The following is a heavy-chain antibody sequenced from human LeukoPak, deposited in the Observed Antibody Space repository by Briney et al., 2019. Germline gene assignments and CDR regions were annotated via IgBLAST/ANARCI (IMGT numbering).Heavy chain of an antibody. J-gene: IGHJ6*03. Sequence: PSETLSLTCAVLSGSFNNYYWSWIRQPPGKGLEWVGEINHSGSTTYNSSLKSRVIISVDTSKNQFSLKLSSVTAADTAVYYCARVDIYYYYMDVWGKGTTVTVSS. V-gene: IGHV4-34*01. CDR1: SGSFNNYY. CDR3: ARVDIYYYYMDV. CDR2: INHSGST.